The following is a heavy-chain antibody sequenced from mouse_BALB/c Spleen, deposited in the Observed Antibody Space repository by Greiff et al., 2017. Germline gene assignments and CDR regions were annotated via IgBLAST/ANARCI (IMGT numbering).Heavy chain of an antibody. CDR1: GFSLTGYG. D-gene: IGHD2-1*01. CDR3: ARVWGNYGFAY. J-gene: IGHJ3*01. Sequence: VQLQESGPGLVAPSQSLSITCTVSGFSLTGYGVNWVRQPPGKGLEWLGMIWGDGSTDYNSALKSRLSISKDNSKSQVFLKMNSLQTDDTARYYCARVWGNYGFAYWGQGTLVTVSA. V-gene: IGHV2-6-7*01. CDR2: IWGDGST.